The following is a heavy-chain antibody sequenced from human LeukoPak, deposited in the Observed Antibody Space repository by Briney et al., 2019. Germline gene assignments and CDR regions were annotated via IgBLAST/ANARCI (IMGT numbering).Heavy chain of an antibody. CDR1: GGSISSRGCY. J-gene: IGHJ4*02. CDR3: ARTMVRGGAATYLIEY. CDR2: LYYSGST. V-gene: IGHV4-31*03. D-gene: IGHD3-10*01. Sequence: SQTLSLTCTVSGGSISSRGCYWSWIRQHPGKGLEWIGYLYYSGSTYYNPSLKSRVAISTDTSKNQFSLKLSSATAADTAVYYCARTMVRGGAATYLIEYWGQGTLVTVSS.